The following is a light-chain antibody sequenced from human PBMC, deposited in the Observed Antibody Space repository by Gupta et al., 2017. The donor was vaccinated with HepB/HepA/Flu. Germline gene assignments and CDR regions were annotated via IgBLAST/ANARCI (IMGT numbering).Light chain of an antibody. CDR2: AAS. CDR1: QGISSY. J-gene: IGKJ3*01. Sequence: AIRMTQSPSSFPASTGDRVTITCRASQGISSYLAWYQQKPGKAPKLLINAASTLQSGVPSRFSGSGSGTDFTLTISCLQSEDFATYYCQQYDSYPSSFGPGTKVDIK. V-gene: IGKV1-8*01. CDR3: QQYDSYPSS.